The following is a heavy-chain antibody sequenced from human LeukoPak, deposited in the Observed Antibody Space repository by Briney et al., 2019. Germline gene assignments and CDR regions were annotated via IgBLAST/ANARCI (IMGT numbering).Heavy chain of an antibody. CDR2: INTNSGGT. D-gene: IGHD5-12*01. V-gene: IGHV1-2*02. CDR3: ARGPNDGGYPD. J-gene: IGHJ4*02. CDR1: RYTFTHYY. Sequence: ALLKAPCKASRYTFTHYYMHTVRQAPGHRLEWMGWINTNSGGTNSAQKLQGRVTIPSDTSIRTAYMARSRLQSDHPAMYYCARGPNDGGYPDWGQGTLVPVSS.